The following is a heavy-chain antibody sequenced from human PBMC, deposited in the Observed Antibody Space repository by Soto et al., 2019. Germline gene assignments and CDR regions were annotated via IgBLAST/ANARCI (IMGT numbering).Heavy chain of an antibody. CDR2: VYYTGST. V-gene: IGHV4-59*01. CDR1: GGSISGSY. D-gene: IGHD6-19*01. J-gene: IGHJ4*02. CDR3: ARSVAVPGAHIDY. Sequence: SETLSLTCIVSGGSISGSYWIWIRQSPGKGLEWLGYVYYTGSTNYSPSLRSRVSISVDTSKDEFSLRLSSVTAADTAVYFCARSVAVPGAHIDYWGQGTQVTVSS.